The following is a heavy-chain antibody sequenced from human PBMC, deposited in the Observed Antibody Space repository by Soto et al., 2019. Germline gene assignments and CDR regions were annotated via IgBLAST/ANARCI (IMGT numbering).Heavy chain of an antibody. V-gene: IGHV5-51*01. CDR2: IYPGDSDT. CDR3: ASSGGVVVPAARGYFIDYYGMDV. J-gene: IGHJ6*02. D-gene: IGHD2-2*01. Sequence: GESLKISCKGSGYSFTSYWIGWVRQMPGKGLEWMGIIYPGDSDTRHSPSFQGQVTISADKSISTAYLQWSSLKASDTAMYYCASSGGVVVPAARGYFIDYYGMDVWGQGTTVTVSS. CDR1: GYSFTSYW.